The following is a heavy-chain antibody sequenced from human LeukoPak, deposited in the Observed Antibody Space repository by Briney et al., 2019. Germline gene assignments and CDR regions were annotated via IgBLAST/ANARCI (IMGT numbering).Heavy chain of an antibody. CDR2: FDPEDGET. V-gene: IGHV1-24*01. J-gene: IGHJ4*02. CDR3: ATGDFWSGYYRY. Sequence: RASVKVSCKVSGYTLTELSMHWVRQAPGKGLEWMGGFDPEDGETIYAQKFQGRVTMTEDTSTDTAYMELSSLRSEDTAVYYCATGDFWSGYYRYWGQGTLVTVSS. D-gene: IGHD3-3*01. CDR1: GYTLTELS.